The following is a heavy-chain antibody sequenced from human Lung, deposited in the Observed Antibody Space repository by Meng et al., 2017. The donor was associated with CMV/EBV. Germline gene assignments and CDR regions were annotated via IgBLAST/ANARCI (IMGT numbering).Heavy chain of an antibody. CDR2: ISNDGSNE. D-gene: IGHD6-13*01. CDR3: ATVISSYSSTWEYNLYYAYYGMDD. Sequence: PCEASGFSFSIHGMHWVRQAPGKGLEWVALISNDGSNEYYADSVEGRFTISRDKSKNTLYLQMNRLRTEDTAVYYRATVISSYSSTWEYNLYYAYYGMDDWGQGXTVTVSS. J-gene: IGHJ6*02. V-gene: IGHV3-30-3*01. CDR1: GFSFSIHG.